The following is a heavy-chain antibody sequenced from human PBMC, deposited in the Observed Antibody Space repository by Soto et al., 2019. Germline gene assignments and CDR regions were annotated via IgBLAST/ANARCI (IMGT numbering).Heavy chain of an antibody. J-gene: IGHJ5*02. CDR1: GGSISSGDYY. Sequence: SETLSLTCTVSGGSISSGDYYWSWIRQPPGKGLEWIGYIYYSGSTYYNPSLKSRVTISVDTSKNQFSLKLSSVTVADTAVYYCARMRFNYYDSSGLPNWFDPWGQGTLVTVSS. D-gene: IGHD3-22*01. CDR2: IYYSGST. CDR3: ARMRFNYYDSSGLPNWFDP. V-gene: IGHV4-30-4*01.